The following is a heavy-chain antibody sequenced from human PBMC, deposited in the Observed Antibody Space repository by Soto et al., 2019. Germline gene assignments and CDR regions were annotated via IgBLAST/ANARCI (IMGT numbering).Heavy chain of an antibody. CDR1: GFTFSSYG. Sequence: GGSLRLSCAASGFTFSSYGIHWVRQAPGKGLEWVALISYDGSDKYYADSVRGRFTISRDNSKNTLYLQMDSLRAEDTAVYYCAKDSTHCSGGSCYYFDYWGQGTLVTVSS. CDR3: AKDSTHCSGGSCYYFDY. CDR2: ISYDGSDK. D-gene: IGHD2-15*01. V-gene: IGHV3-30*18. J-gene: IGHJ4*02.